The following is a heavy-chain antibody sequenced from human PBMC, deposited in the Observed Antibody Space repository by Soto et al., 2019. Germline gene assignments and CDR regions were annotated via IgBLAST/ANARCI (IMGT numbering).Heavy chain of an antibody. CDR2: IYYSGST. CDR3: ARDRWGEDGSGSYSLDY. D-gene: IGHD3-10*01. Sequence: QVQLQESGPGLVKPSETLSLTCTVSGGSISSYYWSWIRQPPGKGLEWIGYIYYSGSTNYNPSLTTRVTITVDTSKNQFSLQLSSVTAADTAVYYCARDRWGEDGSGSYSLDYWGQGTLVTVSS. CDR1: GGSISSYY. V-gene: IGHV4-59*01. J-gene: IGHJ4*02.